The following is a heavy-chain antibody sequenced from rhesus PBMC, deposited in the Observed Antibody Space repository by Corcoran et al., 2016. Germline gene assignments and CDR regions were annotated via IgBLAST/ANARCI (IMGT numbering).Heavy chain of an antibody. CDR3: AREIAAAGTGY. Sequence: QVQLQESGPGVVKPSETLSLTCAVSGGSIRGYYLWSWIRQPPGKVLEWIGYIYGCSGSTSYNPSLESRVIISIDPAKHQFSLKLSSVTAADTAVYYCAREIAAAGTGYWGQGVLVTVSS. CDR2: IYGCSGST. V-gene: IGHV4S7*01. CDR1: GGSIRGYYL. J-gene: IGHJ4*01. D-gene: IGHD6-31*01.